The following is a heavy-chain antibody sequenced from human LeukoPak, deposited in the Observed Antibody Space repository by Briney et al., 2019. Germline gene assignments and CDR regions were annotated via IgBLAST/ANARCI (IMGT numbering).Heavy chain of an antibody. Sequence: SETLSLTCTVSGGSIISYYWSWIRQPPGKGLEWIGYIYYSGSTNYNPSLKSRVTISVDTSKNQFSLKLSSVTAADTAVYYCARGAGHQLGFIDYWGQGTLFTV. V-gene: IGHV4-59*01. CDR3: ARGAGHQLGFIDY. J-gene: IGHJ4*02. D-gene: IGHD6-13*01. CDR2: IYYSGST. CDR1: GGSIISYY.